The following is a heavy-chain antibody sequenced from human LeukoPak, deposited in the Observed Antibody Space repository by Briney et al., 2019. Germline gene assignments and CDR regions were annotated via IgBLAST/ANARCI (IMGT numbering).Heavy chain of an antibody. CDR1: GFPFRDYY. CDR2: ISASGNII. Sequence: GGSLRLSRAASGFPFRDYYFSWVRQAPGQGPEWLSFISASGNIIHYEDSVKGRFTISRDDAKNSVFLQMDSLRTEDTALYYCARHMVITPFDSWGQGTLVTVSS. V-gene: IGHV3-11*01. CDR3: ARHMVITPFDS. D-gene: IGHD4/OR15-4a*01. J-gene: IGHJ4*02.